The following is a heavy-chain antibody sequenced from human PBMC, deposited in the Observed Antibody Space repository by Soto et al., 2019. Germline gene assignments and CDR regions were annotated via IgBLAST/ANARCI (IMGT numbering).Heavy chain of an antibody. CDR3: AGEITFGGVLTGMDV. J-gene: IGHJ6*02. Sequence: QVQLVQSGAEVKKPGASVKVSCKASGYTFTTYGITWVRQAPGQGLEWMGWINTYNGNTYYAQKLQGRVTMTTDTSTSTAYMELRSLGSDDTAVYYCAGEITFGGVLTGMDVWGQGTTVTVSS. D-gene: IGHD3-16*01. V-gene: IGHV1-18*01. CDR1: GYTFTTYG. CDR2: INTYNGNT.